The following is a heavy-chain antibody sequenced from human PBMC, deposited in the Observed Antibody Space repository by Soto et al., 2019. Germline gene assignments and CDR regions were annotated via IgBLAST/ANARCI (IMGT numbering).Heavy chain of an antibody. D-gene: IGHD3-3*01. CDR3: VRGVCRALGVVRPVDS. CDR1: GFAVSANY. V-gene: IGHV3-53*02. J-gene: IGHJ4*02. CDR2: IYSGGHT. Sequence: EVQLVETGGGLIQPGGSLTLSCAASGFAVSANYMTWVRQAPGKGLEWVSFIYSGGHTYYADSVMGRFTISIDNSKSTVYLQMNSLRAEDTAVYYCVRGVCRALGVVRPVDSWGPGTLVTVAS.